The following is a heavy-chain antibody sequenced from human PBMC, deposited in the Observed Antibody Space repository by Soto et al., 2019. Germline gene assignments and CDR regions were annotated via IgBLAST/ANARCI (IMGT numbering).Heavy chain of an antibody. V-gene: IGHV4-39*01. Sequence: QLQLQESGPGLVEPSETLSLTCTVSGGSISSSSYYWGWIRQPPGKGLEWIGSIYYSGSTYYNPSLKNRVTISVDTSKNQFSLKLSSVTAADTAVYYCARHTPAISISDHWGQGTLVTVSS. CDR2: IYYSGST. CDR3: ARHTPAISISDH. D-gene: IGHD2-15*01. J-gene: IGHJ4*02. CDR1: GGSISSSSYY.